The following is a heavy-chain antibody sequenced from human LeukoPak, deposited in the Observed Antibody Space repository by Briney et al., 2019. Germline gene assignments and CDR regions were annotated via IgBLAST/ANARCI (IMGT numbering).Heavy chain of an antibody. V-gene: IGHV3-7*01. CDR1: GFTFSRYW. J-gene: IGHJ4*02. CDR3: ASSSWAPYYFDY. D-gene: IGHD6-13*01. CDR2: IKQDGSET. Sequence: GGSLRLSCAASGFTFSRYWMSWVPHAPGKGLEYVANIKQDGSETYYVDSVKGGFAISRDNAKNSLYLQMNSLRAEDTAVYYCASSSWAPYYFDYWGQGTLVTVSS.